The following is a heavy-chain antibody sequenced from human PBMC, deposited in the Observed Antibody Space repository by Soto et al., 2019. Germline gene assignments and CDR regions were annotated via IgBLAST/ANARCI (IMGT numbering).Heavy chain of an antibody. CDR1: GFSLTTTGVG. D-gene: IGHD1-1*01. CDR3: AQVRYVSDNWFDP. Sequence: QITLKESGPTLVKPTQTLTLTCTFSGFSLTTTGVGVAWIRQPPGKALEWLALIYWDDEKRYRPSLKSRLTITKNPSKNQVVLTMTDVDPVDAGTYYCAQVRYVSDNWFDPWGQGTLVIVSS. J-gene: IGHJ5*02. V-gene: IGHV2-5*02. CDR2: IYWDDEK.